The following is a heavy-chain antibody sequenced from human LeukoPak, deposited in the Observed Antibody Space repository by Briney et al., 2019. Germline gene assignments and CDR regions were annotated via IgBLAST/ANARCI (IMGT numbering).Heavy chain of an antibody. CDR3: ARVVKYRSGPLTDGLPYYFDY. D-gene: IGHD6-19*01. CDR2: INAGNGNT. Sequence: ASVKVSCKASGYTFSNYAINWVRQATGQRLEWMGWINAGNGNTKYSQKFQGRVTITRDTSVSTAYMELSSLRSEDMAVYYCARVVKYRSGPLTDGLPYYFDYWGQGTLVTVSS. CDR1: GYTFSNYA. V-gene: IGHV1-3*01. J-gene: IGHJ4*02.